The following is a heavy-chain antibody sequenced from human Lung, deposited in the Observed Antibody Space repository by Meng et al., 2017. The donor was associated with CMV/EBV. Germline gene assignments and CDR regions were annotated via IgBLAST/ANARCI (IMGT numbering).Heavy chain of an antibody. CDR1: GYTFTGYY. CDR3: VRANLGSADY. J-gene: IGHJ4*02. CDR2: ITPSSGGT. V-gene: IGHV1-2*06. Sequence: VQLVQSGVEVKKPGASVKFSCKASGYTFTGYYMHWLRQAPGQGLEWVGRITPSSGGTTYAQKFQGRVTMTRDTSISTAYMELSSLRSDDAAIYYCVRANLGSADYWGQGTLVTVSS. D-gene: IGHD7-27*01.